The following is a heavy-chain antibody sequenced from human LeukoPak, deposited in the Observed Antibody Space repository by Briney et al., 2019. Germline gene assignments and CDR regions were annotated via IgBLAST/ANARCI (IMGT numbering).Heavy chain of an antibody. D-gene: IGHD1-26*01. CDR3: AILVGASGDY. Sequence: SETLSLTCAVYGGSFSGYYWSWIRQPPGKGLEWIGEINHSGSTNYNPSLKSRVTISVDTSKTQFSLNLNSVTAADTAVYYCAILVGASGDYWGQGTLVTVSS. V-gene: IGHV4-34*01. CDR2: INHSGST. J-gene: IGHJ4*02. CDR1: GGSFSGYY.